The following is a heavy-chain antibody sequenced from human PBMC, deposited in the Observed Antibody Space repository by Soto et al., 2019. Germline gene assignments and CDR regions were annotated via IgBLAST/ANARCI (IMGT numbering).Heavy chain of an antibody. CDR2: ISDSGGRT. J-gene: IGHJ6*01. CDR1: GFTFNNYA. Sequence: EVQLLESGGGLVQPGGSLRLSCAVSGFTFNNYAMNWVRQAPGKGLEWVSSISDSGGRTYYADSVKGRFTISRDNSKNTLYLQMNSLRAEDTAIYYCAKDALGDYFYYGMDVW. V-gene: IGHV3-23*01. CDR3: AKDALGDYFYYGMDV.